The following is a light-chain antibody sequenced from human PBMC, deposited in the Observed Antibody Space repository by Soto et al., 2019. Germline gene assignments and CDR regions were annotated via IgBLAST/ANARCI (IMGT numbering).Light chain of an antibody. Sequence: EIVMTQSPLSLTVTPGQPASISCKSSQTLLHRDGKTYLYWYLQRTGQPPQLLIHEASNRFSGVPDRFSGSGSGTDFTLKISRVEAEDVGVYYCMQTIQHAFTFGQGTKLEIK. CDR2: EAS. CDR1: QTLLHRDGKTY. CDR3: MQTIQHAFT. V-gene: IGKV2D-29*01. J-gene: IGKJ2*01.